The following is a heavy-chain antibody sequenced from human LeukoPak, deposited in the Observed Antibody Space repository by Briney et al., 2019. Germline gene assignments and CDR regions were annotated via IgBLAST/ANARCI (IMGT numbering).Heavy chain of an antibody. CDR3: ARGGVNTMVRGVIRYYYMDV. CDR1: GGSFSGYY. V-gene: IGHV4-34*01. J-gene: IGHJ6*03. D-gene: IGHD3-10*01. CDR2: INHSGST. Sequence: SETLSLTCAVYGGSFSGYYWSWIRQPPGKGLEWIGEINHSGSTNYNPSLKSRVTISVDTSKNQFSLKVNSVTAADTAVYYCARGGVNTMVRGVIRYYYMDVWGRGTTVTISS.